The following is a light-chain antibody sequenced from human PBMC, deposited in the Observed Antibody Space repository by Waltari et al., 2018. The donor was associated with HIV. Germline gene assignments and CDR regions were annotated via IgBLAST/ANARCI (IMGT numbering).Light chain of an antibody. CDR2: GAS. CDR3: QQYNNWPIT. J-gene: IGKJ5*01. V-gene: IGKV3-15*01. CDR1: QSVSSN. Sequence: EIVMTQSPATLSVSPGERATLSCRASQSVSSNLAWYRQKPGQAPRLLIFGASTRATGIPARFSGSWSGTEFALTISGLQSEDFAVYYCQQYNNWPITFGQGTRLEIK.